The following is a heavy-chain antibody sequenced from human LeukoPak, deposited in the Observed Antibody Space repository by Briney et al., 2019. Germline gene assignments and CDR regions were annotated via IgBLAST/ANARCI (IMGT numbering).Heavy chain of an antibody. Sequence: SQTLSLTCAISGDSVSSKSATWNWIRQSPSRGLEWLGRTYYTSKWYNDYAISVKSRITINPDTSKNQFSLQLNSVTPEDTAVYYCAREGWFGEPPSHWFDPWGQGTLVTVSS. CDR2: TYYTSKWYN. CDR3: AREGWFGEPPSHWFDP. J-gene: IGHJ5*02. V-gene: IGHV6-1*01. D-gene: IGHD3-10*01. CDR1: GDSVSSKSAT.